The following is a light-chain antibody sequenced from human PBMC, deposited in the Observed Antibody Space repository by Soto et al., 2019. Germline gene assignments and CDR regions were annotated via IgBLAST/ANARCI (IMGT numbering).Light chain of an antibody. CDR1: QNIITY. J-gene: IGKJ2*01. CDR2: GAS. V-gene: IGKV3-20*01. CDR3: QHYYRLPPT. Sequence: EIVLTQSPGTLSLSPGERATLSCRASQNIITYLAWYQQKPGQAPRLLIYGASTRATGVPDRLSGSGSGADFTLTIIGLEPEDFAVYFCQHYYRLPPTYGQGTKLEV.